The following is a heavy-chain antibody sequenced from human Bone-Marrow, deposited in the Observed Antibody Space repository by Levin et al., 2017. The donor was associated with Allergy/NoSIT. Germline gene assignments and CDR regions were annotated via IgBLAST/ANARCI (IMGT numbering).Heavy chain of an antibody. V-gene: IGHV3-21*01. CDR2: ISSTGTST. D-gene: IGHD3-10*01. CDR1: GFTFSSYS. J-gene: IGHJ4*02. CDR3: ARDLVVDLTRSYYGYYFDY. Sequence: NPGGSLRLSCAASGFTFSSYSMNWVRQAPGKGLEWVSAISSTGTSTYYADSVKGRFTISRDNAKNSLYLQINSLRVEDTAVYYCARDLVVDLTRSYYGYYFDYWGQGTLVTVSS.